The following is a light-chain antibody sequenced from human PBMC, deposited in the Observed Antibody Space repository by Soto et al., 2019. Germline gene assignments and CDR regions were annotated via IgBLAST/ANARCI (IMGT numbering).Light chain of an antibody. V-gene: IGLV3-21*02. CDR3: QVWESSSDQYV. Sequence: SYELTQPPSVSVAPGQAARITCGGDNIDSKSVHWYQQKPGQAPVLVVYDDSDRPSGIPERFSGSNSGNTATLTISRVEAGDEADYYCQVWESSSDQYVFGTGTKVT. J-gene: IGLJ1*01. CDR2: DDS. CDR1: NIDSKS.